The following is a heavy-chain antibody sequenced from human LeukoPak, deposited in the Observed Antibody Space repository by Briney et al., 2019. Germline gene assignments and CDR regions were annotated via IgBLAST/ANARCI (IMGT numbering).Heavy chain of an antibody. V-gene: IGHV3-30*03. CDR3: ARELGYDILTGYMYVGAFDI. D-gene: IGHD3-9*01. J-gene: IGHJ3*02. CDR1: GFTFSSNG. CDR2: ISYDGSNK. Sequence: PGGSLRLSCAASGFTFSSNGMHWVRQAPGKGLEWVAVISYDGSNKYYADSVKGRFTISRDNPKNTLYLQMNSLRAEDTAVYYCARELGYDILTGYMYVGAFDIWGQGTMVTVSS.